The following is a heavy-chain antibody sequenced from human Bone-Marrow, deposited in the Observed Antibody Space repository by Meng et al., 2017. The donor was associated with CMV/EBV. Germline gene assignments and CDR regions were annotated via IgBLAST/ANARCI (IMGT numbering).Heavy chain of an antibody. V-gene: IGHV1-69*05. CDR1: GGTFSSYA. J-gene: IGHJ6*02. CDR3: ARGPPSITIFGVVIGSYYYYGMDV. D-gene: IGHD3-3*01. Sequence: SVKVSCKASGGTFSSYAISWVRQAPGQGLEGMGGIIPIFGAANYAQKFQGRVTITTDESTSTAYMELSSLRSEDTAVYYCARGPPSITIFGVVIGSYYYYGMDVWGQGTTVTVSS. CDR2: IIPIFGAA.